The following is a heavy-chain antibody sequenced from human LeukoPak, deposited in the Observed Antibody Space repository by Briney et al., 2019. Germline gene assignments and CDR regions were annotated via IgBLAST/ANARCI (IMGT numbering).Heavy chain of an antibody. CDR3: ARDLLYYDSSGYHNWFDP. J-gene: IGHJ5*02. Sequence: GGSLRLSCAASGFTFDDYGMSWVRQAPGKGLEWVSGINWNGGSTGYADSVKGRFTISRDNAKNSLYLQMNSLRAEDTAVYYCARDLLYYDSSGYHNWFDPWGQGTLVTVSS. CDR1: GFTFDDYG. CDR2: INWNGGST. D-gene: IGHD3-22*01. V-gene: IGHV3-20*04.